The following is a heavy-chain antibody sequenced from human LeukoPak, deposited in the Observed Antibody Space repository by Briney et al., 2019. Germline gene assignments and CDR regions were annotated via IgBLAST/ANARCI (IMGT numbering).Heavy chain of an antibody. V-gene: IGHV4-39*07. CDR2: MNYTGST. Sequence: SETLSLTCTVSGGSISSGSYYWGWIRQPPGKGLEWIGSMNYTGSTYYNPSLKSRVTISLDTSKNQYSLKLNSVTAADTAVYYCARGAFDIWGQGTMVTVSS. CDR1: GGSISSGSYY. CDR3: ARGAFDI. J-gene: IGHJ3*02.